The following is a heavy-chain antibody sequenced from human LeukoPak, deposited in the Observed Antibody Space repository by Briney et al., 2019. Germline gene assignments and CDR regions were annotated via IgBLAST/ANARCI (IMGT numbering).Heavy chain of an antibody. D-gene: IGHD3-22*01. V-gene: IGHV4-59*01. J-gene: IGHJ4*02. CDR3: ARNYDSSGYTTVGY. Sequence: SSETLSLTCTVSGFSISSYYWSWVRQPPGKGLEWLGYIYYSGSTNYNPSLKSRVTISADTSKNQFSLKLSSVTAADTAVYYCARNYDSSGYTTVGYWGQGTLVTVSS. CDR2: IYYSGST. CDR1: GFSISSYY.